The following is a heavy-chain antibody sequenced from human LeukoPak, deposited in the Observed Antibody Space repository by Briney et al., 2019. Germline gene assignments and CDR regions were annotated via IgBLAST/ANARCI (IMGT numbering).Heavy chain of an antibody. CDR3: ARDHNYYDSSGYYYGEDY. V-gene: IGHV3-30-3*01. D-gene: IGHD3-22*01. CDR2: ISYDGSNK. Sequence: AGGSLRLSCAASGFTFSSYSMHWVRQAPGKGLEWVAVISYDGSNKYYADSVKGRFTISRDNSKNTLYLQMNSLRAKDTAVYYCARDHNYYDSSGYYYGEDYWGQGTLVTVSS. CDR1: GFTFSSYS. J-gene: IGHJ4*02.